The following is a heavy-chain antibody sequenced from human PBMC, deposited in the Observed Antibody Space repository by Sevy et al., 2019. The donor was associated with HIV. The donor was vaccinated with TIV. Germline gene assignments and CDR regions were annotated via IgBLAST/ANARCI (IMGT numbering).Heavy chain of an antibody. CDR1: GFTFSSNG. V-gene: IGHV3-30*02. Sequence: GGSLRLSCATSGFTFSSNGMHWVRQAPGKGLEWLAFIRYDGTNKYYADSVKGRFTISRDNSKNTLYLQMNSLRAEDTAVYYCAKEGGGYNYDSSGLLDNWGQGTLVTVSS. D-gene: IGHD3-22*01. CDR3: AKEGGGYNYDSSGLLDN. J-gene: IGHJ4*02. CDR2: IRYDGTNK.